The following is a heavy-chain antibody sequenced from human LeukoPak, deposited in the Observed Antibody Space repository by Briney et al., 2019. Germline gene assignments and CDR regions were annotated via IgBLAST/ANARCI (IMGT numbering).Heavy chain of an antibody. Sequence: PGGSLRLSCAASGFTFSDYYMSWIRQAPGKGLEWVSYISSSGSTIYYADSVKGRFTISRDNAKNSLYLQMNSLRAEDTAVYYCARDIAPSAIPDAFDFWGLGAMVTVS. CDR1: GFTFSDYY. V-gene: IGHV3-11*04. CDR3: ARDIAPSAIPDAFDF. D-gene: IGHD2-2*02. CDR2: ISSSGSTI. J-gene: IGHJ3*01.